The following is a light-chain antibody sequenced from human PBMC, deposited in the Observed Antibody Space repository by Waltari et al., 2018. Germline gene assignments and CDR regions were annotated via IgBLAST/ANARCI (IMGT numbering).Light chain of an antibody. CDR2: ENI. CDR1: SPNFGAGYD. CDR3: QSYDTGLKGYV. V-gene: IGLV1-40*01. Sequence: QSVLTQPPSVSGAPGQRVTISCTGRSPNFGAGYDVHWYQQLPGTAPKVLIYENINRPSGVPDRFSGSKSGTSASLAITGLQAEDEADYYCQSYDTGLKGYVFGTGTKVTVL. J-gene: IGLJ1*01.